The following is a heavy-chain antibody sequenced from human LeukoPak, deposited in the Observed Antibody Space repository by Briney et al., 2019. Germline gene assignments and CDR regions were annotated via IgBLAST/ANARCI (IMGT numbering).Heavy chain of an antibody. CDR2: IYYSGST. CDR3: AREGDYTNDLDEAFDI. Sequence: SETLSFTCTVSGGSISSYYWSWIRQPPGKGLEWIGYIYYSGSTNYNPSLKSRVTISVDTSKNQFSLKLSSVTAADTAVYYCAREGDYTNDLDEAFDIWGQGTMVTVSS. D-gene: IGHD4-17*01. J-gene: IGHJ3*02. CDR1: GGSISSYY. V-gene: IGHV4-59*01.